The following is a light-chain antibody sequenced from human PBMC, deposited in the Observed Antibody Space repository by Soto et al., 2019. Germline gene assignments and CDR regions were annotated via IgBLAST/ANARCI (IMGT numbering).Light chain of an antibody. Sequence: EIVLTQSPGTLSLSPGERATLSCRASQSVSSSYLAWSQQKPGQAPRLLIYGASNRPTGIPDRFSGSGSGTDFTLTISSLEPEDFAVYYCQQYCSSPHTFGPGTKVDIK. CDR3: QQYCSSPHT. V-gene: IGKV3-20*01. J-gene: IGKJ3*01. CDR2: GAS. CDR1: QSVSSSY.